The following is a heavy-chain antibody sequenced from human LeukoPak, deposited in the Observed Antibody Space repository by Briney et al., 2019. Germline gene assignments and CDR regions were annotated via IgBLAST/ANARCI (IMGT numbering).Heavy chain of an antibody. CDR2: ISYDATNK. V-gene: IGHV3-30-3*01. CDR3: ARSVFLGELSGFGY. Sequence: GGSLRLSCAVSGFTFSNFAMHWVRQAPGKGLEWVAVISYDATNKYYIDSVKGRFTISRDNSKNTVYLQMNSLRPEDTAVYYCARSVFLGELSGFGYWGQGTLVTVSS. J-gene: IGHJ4*02. D-gene: IGHD3-16*02. CDR1: GFTFSNFA.